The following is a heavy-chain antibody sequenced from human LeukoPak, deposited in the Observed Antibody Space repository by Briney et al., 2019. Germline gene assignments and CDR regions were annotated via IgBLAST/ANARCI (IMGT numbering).Heavy chain of an antibody. J-gene: IGHJ3*02. CDR2: TYYRSKWYN. CDR3: ARDRSGIVGATLHDAFDI. V-gene: IGHV6-1*01. Sequence: SQTLSLTCAISGYSVSSNSAAWNWIRQSPSRGLEWLGRTYYRSKWYNDYAVSVKSRITINPDTSKNQFSLQLNSVTPEDTAVYYCARDRSGIVGATLHDAFDIWGQGTMVTVSS. CDR1: GYSVSSNSAA. D-gene: IGHD1-26*01.